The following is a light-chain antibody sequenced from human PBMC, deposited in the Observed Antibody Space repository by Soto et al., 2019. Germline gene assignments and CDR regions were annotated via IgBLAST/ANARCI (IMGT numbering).Light chain of an antibody. V-gene: IGKV3-20*01. Sequence: EIVLTQSPGTLSLSPGQRATLSCRASQSVSSSYLAWYQQKPGQAPRLLIYGASRRATGIPDRFSGSGSGTDFTLTISRLEPEDFAVYYCQQYGSSPTFGQGTKVEIQ. J-gene: IGKJ1*01. CDR2: GAS. CDR3: QQYGSSPT. CDR1: QSVSSSY.